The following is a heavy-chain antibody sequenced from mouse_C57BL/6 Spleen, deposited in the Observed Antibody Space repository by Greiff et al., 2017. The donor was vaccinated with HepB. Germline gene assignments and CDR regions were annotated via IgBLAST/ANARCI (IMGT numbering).Heavy chain of an antibody. CDR2: IDPSDSET. CDR1: GYTFTSYW. CDR3: ASSDYYEPSYAMDY. D-gene: IGHD2-4*01. Sequence: VQLQQPGAELVRPGSSVKLSCKASGYTFTSYWMHWVKQRPIQGLEWIGNIDPSDSETHYNQKFKDKATLTVDKSSSTAYMQLSSLTSEDSAVYYCASSDYYEPSYAMDYWGQGTSVTVSS. J-gene: IGHJ4*01. V-gene: IGHV1-52*01.